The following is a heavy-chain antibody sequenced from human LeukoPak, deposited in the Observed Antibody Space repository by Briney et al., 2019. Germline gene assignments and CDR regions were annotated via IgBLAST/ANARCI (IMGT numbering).Heavy chain of an antibody. Sequence: PGGSLRLSCAASGFTFSSYAMSWVRQAPGKGLEWVSAISGSGGSTYYADSVKGRFTISRDNSKNTLYLQMNSLRAEDTAVYYCAKDRDIVVVPTLFGYWGQGTLVTVSS. CDR3: AKDRDIVVVPTLFGY. CDR2: ISGSGGST. J-gene: IGHJ4*02. V-gene: IGHV3-23*01. D-gene: IGHD2-2*01. CDR1: GFTFSSYA.